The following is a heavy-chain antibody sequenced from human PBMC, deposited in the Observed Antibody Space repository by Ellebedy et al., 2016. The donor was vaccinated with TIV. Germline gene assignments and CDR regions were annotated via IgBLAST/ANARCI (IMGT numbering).Heavy chain of an antibody. D-gene: IGHD5-12*01. CDR1: GYSFIGYY. V-gene: IGHV1-2*02. J-gene: IGHJ4*02. CDR2: INPNNGGT. Sequence: ASVKVSCXASGYSFIGYYMHWVRQAPGQGLEWMGWINPNNGGTNSAQKFQGRVTMTRDASISTAYMELSRLRSDDTAVYYCVTRGYSGYDYFDYWGQGTVVTVSS. CDR3: VTRGYSGYDYFDY.